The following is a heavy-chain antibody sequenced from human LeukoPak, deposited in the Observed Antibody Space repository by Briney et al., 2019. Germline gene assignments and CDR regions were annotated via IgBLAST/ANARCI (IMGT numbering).Heavy chain of an antibody. D-gene: IGHD2-21*01. V-gene: IGHV4-34*01. Sequence: SETLSLTCAVYGGSFSGYYWSWIRQPPGKGLEWIGEINDSGSTNYNPSLKSRVTISVDTSKNQFSLKLSSVTAADTAVYYCARYVGNAVVVIRNDAFDIWGQGTMVTVSS. CDR1: GGSFSGYY. CDR3: ARYVGNAVVVIRNDAFDI. CDR2: INDSGST. J-gene: IGHJ3*02.